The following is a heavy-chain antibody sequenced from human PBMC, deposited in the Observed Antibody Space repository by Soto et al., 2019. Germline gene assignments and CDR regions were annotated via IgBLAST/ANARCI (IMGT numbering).Heavy chain of an antibody. CDR3: AREAVALPEGMDV. V-gene: IGHV1-69*02. J-gene: IGHJ6*02. D-gene: IGHD6-19*01. CDR1: GGTFSSYT. Sequence: QVQLVQSGAEVKKPGSSVKVSCKASGGTFSSYTISWVRQAPGQGLEWMGRIIPILDIANYAQKFQGRVTITADKSTSTAYMELSSLRSEDTAVYYCAREAVALPEGMDVWGQGTTVTVSS. CDR2: IIPILDIA.